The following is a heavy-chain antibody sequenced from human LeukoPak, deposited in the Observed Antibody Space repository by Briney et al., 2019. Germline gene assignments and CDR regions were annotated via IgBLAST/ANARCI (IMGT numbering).Heavy chain of an antibody. D-gene: IGHD3-22*01. V-gene: IGHV3-53*01. CDR1: GFTVDSNY. CDR2: IYTGGNT. CDR3: PRGDDSGYYAHFDY. Sequence: GGSLRLSCAASGFTVDSNYLSWVRQAPGKGLEWVSTIYTGGNTYYAASVKGRFTISRDFSKNTVFLHMNSLRAEDTAMHYCPRGDDSGYYAHFDYWGQGPLVTVSS. J-gene: IGHJ4*02.